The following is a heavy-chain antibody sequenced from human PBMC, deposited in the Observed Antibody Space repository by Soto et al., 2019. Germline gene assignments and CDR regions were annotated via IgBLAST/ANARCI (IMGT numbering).Heavy chain of an antibody. CDR2: IYYSGST. Sequence: TLSLTCTVSGGSISSYYWSWIRQPPGKGLEWIGYIYYSGSTNYNPSLKSRVTISVDTSKNQFSLKLSSVTAADTAVYYCARDEWDGSGSYYRSWGQGTLVTVSS. CDR3: ARDEWDGSGSYYRS. J-gene: IGHJ5*02. V-gene: IGHV4-59*01. D-gene: IGHD3-10*01. CDR1: GGSISSYY.